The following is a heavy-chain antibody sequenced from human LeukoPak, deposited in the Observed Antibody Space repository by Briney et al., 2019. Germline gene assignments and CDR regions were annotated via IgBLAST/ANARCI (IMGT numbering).Heavy chain of an antibody. J-gene: IGHJ4*02. D-gene: IGHD6-19*01. V-gene: IGHV3-7*01. CDR1: GFTFTRYW. CDR2: IKHDGSER. Sequence: GGSLRLSCAASGFTFTRYWVTWVRQAPGKGLEWVANIKHDGSERDYVDSVKGRFTISRDNAKNSVYLQMNSLRAEDTAVYYCARGHSSGWYDQYYFDHWGQGTPVTVSS. CDR3: ARGHSSGWYDQYYFDH.